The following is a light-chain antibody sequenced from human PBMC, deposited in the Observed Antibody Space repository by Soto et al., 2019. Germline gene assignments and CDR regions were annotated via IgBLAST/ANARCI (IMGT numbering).Light chain of an antibody. CDR3: QQYNDWPRT. Sequence: EIVLTQSPGTLSLSPGERATLSCRASQSVSSSYLAWYQQKPGQAPRLLIYGASSRATGIPDRFSGSGSGTDFTLTISSLQSEDFAVYYCQQYNDWPRTFGQGTKVGIK. J-gene: IGKJ1*01. CDR1: QSVSSSY. CDR2: GAS. V-gene: IGKV3-20*01.